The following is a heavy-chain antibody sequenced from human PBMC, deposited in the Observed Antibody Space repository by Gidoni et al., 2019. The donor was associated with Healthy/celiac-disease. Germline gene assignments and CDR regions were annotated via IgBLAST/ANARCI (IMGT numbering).Heavy chain of an antibody. D-gene: IGHD6-19*01. V-gene: IGHV4-4*02. CDR1: GGSISSSNW. Sequence: QVQLQESGPGLVKPSGTLSLTCAVSGGSISSSNWWSWVRQPPGMGLEWMGESYHSGTTNYNPSLKVRVTISVAKSKIQFSLKLSSVTAADTAVYYCGAVPNGYYGMDVWGQGTTVTVSS. J-gene: IGHJ6*02. CDR2: SYHSGTT. CDR3: GAVPNGYYGMDV.